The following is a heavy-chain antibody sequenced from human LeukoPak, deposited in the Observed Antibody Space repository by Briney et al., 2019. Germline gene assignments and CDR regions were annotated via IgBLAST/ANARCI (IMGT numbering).Heavy chain of an antibody. V-gene: IGHV3-74*01. CDR2: ISTDGNTT. D-gene: IGHD3-10*01. CDR3: TRDVGFYGSGSYYRD. Sequence: GGSLRHSCAASGFTFSNYWMHWVRQGSGKGLVWVSRISTDGNTTNYADSVKGRFTISRDNAKNTLYLQMSSLTAEDTAVYYCTRDVGFYGSGSYYRDWGQGSLVTVSS. J-gene: IGHJ4*02. CDR1: GFTFSNYW.